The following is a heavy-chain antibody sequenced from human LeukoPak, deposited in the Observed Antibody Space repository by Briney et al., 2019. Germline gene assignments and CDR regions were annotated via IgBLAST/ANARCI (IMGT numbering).Heavy chain of an antibody. V-gene: IGHV4-39*07. CDR3: ARASPGYCSSTSCWPENLFDY. J-gene: IGHJ4*02. Sequence: SETLSLTCTVSGGSISSSSYYWGWIRQPPGKGLEWIGSIYYSGSTYYNPSLKRRVTISVDTSKNQFSLKLSSVTAADTAVYYWARASPGYCSSTSCWPENLFDYWGQGTLVTVSS. D-gene: IGHD2-2*03. CDR2: IYYSGST. CDR1: GGSISSSSYY.